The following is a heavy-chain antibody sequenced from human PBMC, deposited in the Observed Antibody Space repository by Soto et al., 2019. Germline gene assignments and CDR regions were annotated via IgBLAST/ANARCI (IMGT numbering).Heavy chain of an antibody. J-gene: IGHJ4*02. CDR3: ARDRAAAGLFDY. CDR1: GGSISSGGYY. CDR2: IYYSGST. Sequence: PSETLSLTCTVSGGSISSGGYYWSWIRQHPGKGLEWIGYIYYSGSTYYNPSLKSRVTISVDTSKNQFSLKLSSVTAADTAVYYCARDRAAAGLFDYWGPGTLVTVSS. V-gene: IGHV4-31*03. D-gene: IGHD6-13*01.